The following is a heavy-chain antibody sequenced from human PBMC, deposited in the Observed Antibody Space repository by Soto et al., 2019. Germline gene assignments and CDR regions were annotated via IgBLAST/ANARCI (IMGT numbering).Heavy chain of an antibody. J-gene: IGHJ4*02. Sequence: GSLRLSCAASGFTFSSYSMNWVRQAPGKGLEWVSYISSSSSTIYYADSVKGRFTISRDNAKNSLYLQMNSLRDEDTAVYYCARGSVYYDSSGYSYFDYWGQGTLVTVSS. V-gene: IGHV3-48*02. CDR2: ISSSSSTI. D-gene: IGHD3-22*01. CDR1: GFTFSSYS. CDR3: ARGSVYYDSSGYSYFDY.